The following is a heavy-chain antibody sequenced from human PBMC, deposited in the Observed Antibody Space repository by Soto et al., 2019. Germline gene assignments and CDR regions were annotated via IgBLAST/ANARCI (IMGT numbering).Heavy chain of an antibody. J-gene: IGHJ6*02. CDR2: IYYSGST. V-gene: IGHV4-59*01. D-gene: IGHD3-9*01. CDR1: GGFIISDY. Sequence: SETLSLTCTVSGGFIISDYWIWIRQPPGQGLEWIGYIYYSGSTNYNPSLRSRVTISLDTSKKQFSLKLSSVTAADTAVYYCARDILTSRMAIDAWGQGTTVT. CDR3: ARDILTSRMAIDA.